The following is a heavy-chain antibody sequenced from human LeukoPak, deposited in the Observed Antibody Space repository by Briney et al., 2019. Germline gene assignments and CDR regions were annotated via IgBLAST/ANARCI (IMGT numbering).Heavy chain of an antibody. Sequence: PSETLSLTCTVSGGSIISSNYYWGWIRQPPGKGPEWIGSMYYSGSTYYNPSLQSRVTISLDTLKNQFSLKLGSVTAADTAVYYCAKGDSSGYYLPFDYWGQGTLVTVSS. V-gene: IGHV4-39*07. CDR2: MYYSGST. D-gene: IGHD3-22*01. CDR1: GGSIISSNYY. CDR3: AKGDSSGYYLPFDY. J-gene: IGHJ4*02.